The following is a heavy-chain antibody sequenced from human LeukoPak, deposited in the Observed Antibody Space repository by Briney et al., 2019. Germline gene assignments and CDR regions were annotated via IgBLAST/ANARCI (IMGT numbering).Heavy chain of an antibody. Sequence: GGSLRLSCAASGFTFSSYWMSWVRQAPGKGLEWVANIKQDGSEKYYVDSVKGRFTISRDNAKNSLYLQMNSLRAEDTAVYYCARWPNRIEAAGIYFAYWGREPWSPSPQ. CDR1: GFTFSSYW. CDR2: IKQDGSEK. CDR3: ARWPNRIEAAGIYFAY. V-gene: IGHV3-7*01. D-gene: IGHD6-13*01. J-gene: IGHJ4*02.